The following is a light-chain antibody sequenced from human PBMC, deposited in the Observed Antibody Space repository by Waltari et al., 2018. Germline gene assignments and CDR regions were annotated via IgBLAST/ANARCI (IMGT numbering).Light chain of an antibody. CDR1: NSNIGSDI. J-gene: IGLJ3*02. CDR3: ATWDASLDTWV. CDR2: ANN. Sequence: QSVVTQPPSASGTPGQRVTLSCSGSNSNIGSDIVNWYQQFPGTAPKLLLYANNQRPPGVPGRFSASRSGTSASLVISGLQSEDEADYYCATWDASLDTWVFGGGTKVTVL. V-gene: IGLV1-44*01.